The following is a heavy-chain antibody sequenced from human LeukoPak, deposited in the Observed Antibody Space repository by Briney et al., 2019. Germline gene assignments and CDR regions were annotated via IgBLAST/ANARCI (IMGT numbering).Heavy chain of an antibody. J-gene: IGHJ3*02. CDR3: AREPGGDKFDI. Sequence: GGSLRLSCAASGFTFSDYSMNWVRQAPGKGLEGVSYISSSTSSIYYAASVEGRFTVSRDNVENLLYLQMNSLRAEDTALYYCAREPGGDKFDIWGQGTMVTVSS. V-gene: IGHV3-48*01. D-gene: IGHD2-21*01. CDR1: GFTFSDYS. CDR2: ISSSTSSI.